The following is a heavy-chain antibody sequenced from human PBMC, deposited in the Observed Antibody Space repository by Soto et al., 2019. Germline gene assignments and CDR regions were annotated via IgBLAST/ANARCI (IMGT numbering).Heavy chain of an antibody. CDR2: ISYDGSNK. CDR3: ARDQTTSSSYWGLFDY. Sequence: QVQLVESGGDVVQPGRSLRLSCAASGFTFSSYAMHWVRQAPGKGLEWVAFISYDGSNKFYADSVKGRFTISRDNSKNTLYLQMNSLRAEDTALYYCARDQTTSSSYWGLFDYWGQGTLVTVSS. J-gene: IGHJ4*02. CDR1: GFTFSSYA. D-gene: IGHD6-6*01. V-gene: IGHV3-30-3*01.